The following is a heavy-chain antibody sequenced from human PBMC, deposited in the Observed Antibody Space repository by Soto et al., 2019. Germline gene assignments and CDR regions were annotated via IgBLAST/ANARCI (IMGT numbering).Heavy chain of an antibody. CDR2: IAYDGSRK. D-gene: IGHD1-26*01. CDR3: VKGCGNSWALDY. J-gene: IGHJ4*02. CDR1: GFTFSNYG. Sequence: QVQLVESGGGVVQPGRALRLSCAASGFTFSNYGMYWVRQAPGKGLEWVAFIAYDGSRKFYADTWKGRQTISRDNSKNTLYLQMHGLRAEDTAVHYCVKGCGNSWALDYWGQGTLVTVSS. V-gene: IGHV3-30*18.